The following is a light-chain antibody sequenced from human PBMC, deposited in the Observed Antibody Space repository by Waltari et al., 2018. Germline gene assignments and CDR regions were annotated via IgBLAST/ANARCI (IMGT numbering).Light chain of an antibody. J-gene: IGKJ2*01. V-gene: IGKV1-5*03. CDR1: HSVSSW. CDR3: QQYNTYSPYT. Sequence: DIQMTQPPSTLSASVGDTVTITCRAGHSVSSWLAWYQQRPGKAPKVLISKACSLESGVPSRFSSNGSGTEFTLTISSLQPDDVATYYCQQYNTYSPYTFGQGTKVEI. CDR2: KAC.